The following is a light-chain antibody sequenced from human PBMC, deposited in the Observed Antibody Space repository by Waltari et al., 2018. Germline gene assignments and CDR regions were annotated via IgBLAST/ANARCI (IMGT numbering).Light chain of an antibody. CDR3: QQYNSYSEYT. CDR1: RSISRW. CDR2: KAS. J-gene: IGKJ2*01. V-gene: IGKV1-5*03. Sequence: DIQMTQSPSTLPASVGDTVTITCRASRSISRWLAWFQQKPGKAPKLLIYKASTLESGVPSRFSGSGSGSEFNITISSLQPDDLATYYCQQYNSYSEYTFGQGTKLEMK.